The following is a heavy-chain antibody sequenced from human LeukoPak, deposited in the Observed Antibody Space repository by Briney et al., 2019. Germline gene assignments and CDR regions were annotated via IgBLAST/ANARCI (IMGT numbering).Heavy chain of an antibody. CDR1: GGSFSGYY. J-gene: IGHJ5*02. CDR2: IYYSGST. Sequence: PSETLSLTCAVYGGSFSGYYWSWIRQPPGKGLEWIGYIYYSGSTNYNPSLKSRVTISVDTSKNQFSLKLSSVTAADTAVYYCARQMTRRSWFDPWGQGTLVTVSS. CDR3: ARQMTRRSWFDP. V-gene: IGHV4-59*08.